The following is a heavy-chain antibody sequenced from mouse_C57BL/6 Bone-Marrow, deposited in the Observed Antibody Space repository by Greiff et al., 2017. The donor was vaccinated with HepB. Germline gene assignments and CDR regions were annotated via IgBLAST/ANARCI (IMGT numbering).Heavy chain of an antibody. D-gene: IGHD3-2*02. V-gene: IGHV1-55*01. Sequence: QVQLQQSGAELVKPGASVKMSCKASGYTFTSYWITWVKQRPGQGLEWIGDIYPGSGSTNYNEKFKSKATLTVDTSSSTAYMQLSSLTSEDSAVYYCARGGSGYGGAPWFAYWGQGTLVTVSA. CDR1: GYTFTSYW. CDR2: IYPGSGST. J-gene: IGHJ3*01. CDR3: ARGGSGYGGAPWFAY.